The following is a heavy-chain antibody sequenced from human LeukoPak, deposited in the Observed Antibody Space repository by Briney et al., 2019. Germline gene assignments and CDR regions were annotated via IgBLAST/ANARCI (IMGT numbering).Heavy chain of an antibody. CDR2: ISAGGST. J-gene: IGHJ4*02. V-gene: IGHV3-23*01. Sequence: GGSLRLSRAASGFTFSSYAMSWVRQAPGKGLEWVSGISAGGSTYYADSMKGRFTISRDNSKNTLYLEMNSLRAEDTAVYYCAKDGVVRGVTVHFDYWGQGTLVTVSS. CDR3: AKDGVVRGVTVHFDY. D-gene: IGHD3-10*01. CDR1: GFTFSSYA.